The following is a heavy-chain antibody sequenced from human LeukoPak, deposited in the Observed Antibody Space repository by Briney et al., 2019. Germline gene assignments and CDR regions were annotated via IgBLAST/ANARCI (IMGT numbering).Heavy chain of an antibody. V-gene: IGHV3-20*04. CDR3: VRLGRDGYTYGAAY. CDR1: GHSLYLYH. Sequence: GGPQSLPCTGSGHSLYLYHERWVRQAPGQGLVCVAGINWKEVSIGYAASVKGRCTISRDNAKHALYLEMNSLRAEDTAFYYCVRLGRDGYTYGAAYWGLGTLVTVSS. D-gene: IGHD5-24*01. J-gene: IGHJ1*01. CDR2: INWKEVSI.